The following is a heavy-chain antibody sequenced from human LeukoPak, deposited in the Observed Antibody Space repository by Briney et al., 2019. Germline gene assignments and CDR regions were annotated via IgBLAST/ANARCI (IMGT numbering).Heavy chain of an antibody. D-gene: IGHD6-19*01. CDR1: GFTFSSYA. V-gene: IGHV3-23*01. CDR3: AKDRSGWYYFDY. Sequence: GGSQRVSCAASGFTFSSYAMSWVRQAPGKGLEWVSAVSGTGGRTYYADSVKGRFTISRDNSKNTLYLQMNSLRAEDTAVYYCAKDRSGWYYFDYWGQGAMAIVSS. J-gene: IGHJ4*02. CDR2: VSGTGGRT.